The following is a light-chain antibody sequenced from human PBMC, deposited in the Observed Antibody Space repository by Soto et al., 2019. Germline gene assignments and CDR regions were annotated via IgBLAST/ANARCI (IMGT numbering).Light chain of an antibody. CDR2: LGS. CDR1: QSLLHSDGYNY. V-gene: IGKV2-28*01. Sequence: DIVMTQSPLSLPVTPGEPASISCRSSQSLLHSDGYNYLDWYLQKPGQSPQLLIYLGSNRASGVPDRFSGSGSGTYFTLKISRVEAEDVGVYYCMQAVQTPLTFGGGTKVDIK. J-gene: IGKJ4*01. CDR3: MQAVQTPLT.